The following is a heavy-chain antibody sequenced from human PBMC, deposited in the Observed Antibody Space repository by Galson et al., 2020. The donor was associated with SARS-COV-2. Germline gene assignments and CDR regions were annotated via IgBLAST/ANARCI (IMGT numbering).Heavy chain of an antibody. D-gene: IGHD5-18*01. J-gene: IGHJ1*01. Sequence: SQASETLSLTCAVYGGSFSGYYWSWIRQSPGKGLEWIGEISHTGSTNYNPSLKSRVTISVDTSKNQFSLKLSSVTASDTVVFYCARGGSFGPPRVVGDWGQRALLPV. CDR3: ARGGSFGPPRVVGD. CDR2: ISHTGST. CDR1: GGSFSGYY. V-gene: IGHV4-34*01.